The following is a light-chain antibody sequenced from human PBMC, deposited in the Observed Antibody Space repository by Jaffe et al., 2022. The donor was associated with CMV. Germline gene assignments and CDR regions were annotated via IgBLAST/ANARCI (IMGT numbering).Light chain of an antibody. J-gene: IGLJ2*01. Sequence: SYELTQPPSVSVSPGQTASITCSGNQLGNKYVSWYLQKPGQSPVLVIYQDYKRPSEIPERISGSNSGDTATLTISGTQAVDEAVYYCHAWDSKKVIFGGGTELAVL. CDR3: HAWDSKKVI. CDR1: QLGNKY. CDR2: QDY. V-gene: IGLV3-1*01.